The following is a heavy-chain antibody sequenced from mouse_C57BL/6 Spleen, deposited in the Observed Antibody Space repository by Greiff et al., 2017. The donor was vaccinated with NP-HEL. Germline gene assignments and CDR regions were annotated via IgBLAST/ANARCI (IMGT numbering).Heavy chain of an antibody. V-gene: IGHV5-6*01. CDR2: ISSGGSYT. CDR1: GFTFSSYG. D-gene: IGHD1-1*01. Sequence: EVQRVESGGDLVKPGGSLKLSCAASGFTFSSYGMSWVRQTPDKRLEWVATISSGGSYTYYPDSVKGRFTISRDNAKNTLYLQMSSLKSEDTAMYYCARRITTVGGGYYFDYWGQSTTLTVSS. J-gene: IGHJ2*01. CDR3: ARRITTVGGGYYFDY.